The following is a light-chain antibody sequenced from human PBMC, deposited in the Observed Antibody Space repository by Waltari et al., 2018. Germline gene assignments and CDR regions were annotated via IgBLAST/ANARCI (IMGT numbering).Light chain of an antibody. CDR2: AAS. J-gene: IGKJ4*01. V-gene: IGKV1-39*01. CDR1: QSISSY. CDR3: QQSYSTPLT. Sequence: DIQMTQSPSSLSASVGDRLTITCRSSQSISSYLNWYQQKPGKAPKLLIYAASSLQSGGPSRFSGSGSGTDFTLTISSLQPEDFATYYCQQSYSTPLTFGGGTKVEIK.